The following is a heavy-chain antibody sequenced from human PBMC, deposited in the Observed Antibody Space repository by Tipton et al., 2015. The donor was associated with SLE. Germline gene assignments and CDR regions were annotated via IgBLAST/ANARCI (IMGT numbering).Heavy chain of an antibody. Sequence: TLSLTCTVSGGSISGSNYYWDWIRPPPGKGPEWIGRITNNGNTYYIPSLQSRVTMSVDTSKNHFSLRVNSVTAADTAVYYCARDVNSYDLGFEFWGRGTLVTVSS. D-gene: IGHD3-3*01. V-gene: IGHV4-39*02. CDR2: ITNNGNT. CDR1: GGSISGSNYY. J-gene: IGHJ4*02. CDR3: ARDVNSYDLGFEF.